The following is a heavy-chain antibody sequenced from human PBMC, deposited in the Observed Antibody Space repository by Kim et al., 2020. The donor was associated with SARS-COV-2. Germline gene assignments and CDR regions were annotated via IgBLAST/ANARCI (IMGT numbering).Heavy chain of an antibody. D-gene: IGHD3-10*01. Sequence: SETLSLTCAVYGGAFSDYSWNWIRQSPARGLEWIGEMYHGGSPHYNPSLTSRVTISLDTSKNQISLKLTSVTAADMAVYYCSRYRLERRGDFDSWGQGT. V-gene: IGHV4-34*01. CDR1: GGAFSDYS. J-gene: IGHJ4*02. CDR2: MYHGGSP. CDR3: SRYRLERRGDFDS.